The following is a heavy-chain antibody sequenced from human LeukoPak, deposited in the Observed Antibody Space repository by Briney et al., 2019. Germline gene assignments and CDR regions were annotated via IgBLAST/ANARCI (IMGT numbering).Heavy chain of an antibody. CDR3: AREAGYSLRSFDY. Sequence: GGSLRLSCAASGFTFSSCAMHWVRQAPGKGLEWVAVISYDGGNKYYADSVKGRFTISRDNSKNTLYLQMNSLRAEDPAVYYCAREAGYSLRSFDYWGQGTLVTVSS. CDR1: GFTFSSCA. CDR2: ISYDGGNK. J-gene: IGHJ4*02. D-gene: IGHD5-18*01. V-gene: IGHV3-30*04.